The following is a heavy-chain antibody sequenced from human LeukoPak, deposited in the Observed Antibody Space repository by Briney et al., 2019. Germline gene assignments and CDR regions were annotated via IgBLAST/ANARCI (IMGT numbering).Heavy chain of an antibody. Sequence: GGSLRLSCAASGFTFSSYSMNWVRQAPGKGLEWVSSISSSSSYIYYADSVKGRFTISRDNAKNSLYLQMNSLRAEDTAVYYCARLHCSSTTCLWPNAFDIWGQGTLVTVSS. V-gene: IGHV3-21*01. D-gene: IGHD2-2*01. CDR3: ARLHCSSTTCLWPNAFDI. CDR2: ISSSSSYI. J-gene: IGHJ3*02. CDR1: GFTFSSYS.